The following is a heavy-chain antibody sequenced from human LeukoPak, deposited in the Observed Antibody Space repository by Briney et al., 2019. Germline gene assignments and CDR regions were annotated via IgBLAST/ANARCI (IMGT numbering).Heavy chain of an antibody. D-gene: IGHD4/OR15-4a*01. CDR3: ARDAEDPRLW. CDR1: GFTFSSYS. V-gene: IGHV3-21*01. J-gene: IGHJ4*02. CDR2: ISSSSNYI. Sequence: GGSLRLSCAASGFTFSSYSMNWVRQAPGKGLEWVSSISSSSNYIHYADSVKGRFTISRDNAKNSLYLQMNRLRAEDTAVYYCARDAEDPRLWWGQGTLVTVSS.